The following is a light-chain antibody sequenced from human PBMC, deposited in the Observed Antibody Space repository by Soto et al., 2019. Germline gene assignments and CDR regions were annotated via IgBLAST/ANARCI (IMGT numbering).Light chain of an antibody. Sequence: DIQMTQSPSTLSASIGDRVSITCRASQSIDNWVAWYQHKPGKAPKLLIYDASNLEGGVSSRFSGSGSGTEFTLTISSLQRDNFATYYCQQYNTYSPTWTFGQGTYVEIK. J-gene: IGKJ1*01. CDR3: QQYNTYSPTWT. CDR1: QSIDNW. CDR2: DAS. V-gene: IGKV1-5*01.